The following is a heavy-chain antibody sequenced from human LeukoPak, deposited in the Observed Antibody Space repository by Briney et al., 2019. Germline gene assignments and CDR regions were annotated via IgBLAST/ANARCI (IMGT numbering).Heavy chain of an antibody. J-gene: IGHJ4*02. Sequence: ASVKVSCKASGYTFTSNYIHWVRQAPGQGLEWMGMIYPRDGSTSYAQKFQGRVTVTRDTSTSTVHMELSGLRSEDTAAYYCARDQEGFDHWGQGTLVTVSS. CDR1: GYTFTSNY. V-gene: IGHV1-46*01. CDR3: ARDQEGFDH. CDR2: IYPRDGST.